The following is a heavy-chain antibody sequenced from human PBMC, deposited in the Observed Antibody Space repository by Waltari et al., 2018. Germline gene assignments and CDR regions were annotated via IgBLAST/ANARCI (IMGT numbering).Heavy chain of an antibody. CDR2: IYHSGST. CDR3: ARQAYASSAHYYYYMDV. D-gene: IGHD6-13*01. Sequence: QVQLQESGPGLVKPSETLSLTCAVSGYSISSGYSWGWIRQPPGKGLEWIGSIYHSGSTYYNPSLKSRVTISVDTSKNQFSLKLSSVTAADTAVYYCARQAYASSAHYYYYMDVWGKGTTVTVSS. J-gene: IGHJ6*03. CDR1: GYSISSGYS. V-gene: IGHV4-38-2*01.